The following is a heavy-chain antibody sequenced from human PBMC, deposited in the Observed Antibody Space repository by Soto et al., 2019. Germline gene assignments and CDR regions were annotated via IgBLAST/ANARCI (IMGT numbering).Heavy chain of an antibody. J-gene: IGHJ4*02. CDR3: ARRGPRTYFDY. D-gene: IGHD3-10*01. Sequence: HPGGSLRLACAASGFTFSSYAMRWVRQAPGKGQEWVSAVSGSGGSTYYADSVKGRFTISRDNSKNTLYLQMNSLRAEDTAVYYCARRGPRTYFDYWGQGTLVTVSS. CDR1: GFTFSSYA. V-gene: IGHV3-23*01. CDR2: VSGSGGST.